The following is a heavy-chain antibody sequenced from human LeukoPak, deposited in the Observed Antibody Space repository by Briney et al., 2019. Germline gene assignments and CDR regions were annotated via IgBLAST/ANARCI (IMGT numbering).Heavy chain of an antibody. CDR1: GFTFSSYA. V-gene: IGHV3-23*01. CDR3: AKGSNYNSSGYYYFDY. J-gene: IGHJ4*02. Sequence: PGGSLRLSCAASGFTFSSYAMSWVRQAPGKGLEGVSAIYGGGGRKYYADSVSGGFTVLRDNSKNSWYLQMSSLRAGDTAVYYCAKGSNYNSSGYYYFDYWGQGTLVTVSS. CDR2: IYGGGGRK. D-gene: IGHD3-22*01.